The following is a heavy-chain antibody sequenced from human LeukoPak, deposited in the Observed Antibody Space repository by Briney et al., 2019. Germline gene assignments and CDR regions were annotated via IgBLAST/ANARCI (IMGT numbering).Heavy chain of an antibody. Sequence: GGSLRLSCAASGFTFSSYWMSWVRQAPGKGLEWVANIKQDGSEKYYVDSVKGRFTISRDNAKNSLYPQMNSLRAEDTAVYYCARDRVYYYYGMDVWGQGTTVTVSS. CDR3: ARDRVYYYYGMDV. J-gene: IGHJ6*02. D-gene: IGHD3-10*01. V-gene: IGHV3-7*01. CDR2: IKQDGSEK. CDR1: GFTFSSYW.